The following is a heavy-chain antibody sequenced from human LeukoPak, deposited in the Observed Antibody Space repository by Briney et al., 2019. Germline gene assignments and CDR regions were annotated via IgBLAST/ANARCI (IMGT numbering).Heavy chain of an antibody. CDR3: ARGYCSSASCYRGKFYYYYYMDV. CDR1: GYTFTSYD. J-gene: IGHJ6*03. Sequence: AASVKVSCKASGYTFTSYDINWVRQATGQGLEWMGWMNPNSGNTGYPQKFQGRVTMTRNTSISTAYMELSSLRSEDTAVYYCARGYCSSASCYRGKFYYYYYMDVWGKGTTVTVSS. CDR2: MNPNSGNT. D-gene: IGHD2-2*02. V-gene: IGHV1-8*01.